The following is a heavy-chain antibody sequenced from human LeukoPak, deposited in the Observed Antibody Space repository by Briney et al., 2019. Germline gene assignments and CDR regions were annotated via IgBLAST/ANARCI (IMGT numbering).Heavy chain of an antibody. CDR2: IYSGGST. J-gene: IGHJ5*02. CDR1: GFTVSSNY. V-gene: IGHV3-53*01. Sequence: GGSLRLSCAASGFTVSSNYMSWVRQAPGEGLEWVSVIYSGGSTYYADSVKGRFTISRDNSKNTLYLQMNSLRAEDTAVYYCARGVVGNGDYWLDPWGQGTLVTASS. CDR3: ARGVVGNGDYWLDP. D-gene: IGHD3-16*02.